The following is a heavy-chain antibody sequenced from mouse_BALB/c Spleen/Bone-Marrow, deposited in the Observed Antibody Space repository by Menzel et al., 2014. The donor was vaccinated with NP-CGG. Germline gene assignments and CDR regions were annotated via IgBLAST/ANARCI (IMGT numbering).Heavy chain of an antibody. CDR3: ARYDYYGSSFFDY. V-gene: IGHV1-26*01. D-gene: IGHD1-1*01. CDR2: INPYNGAT. Sequence: EVQLQQSGPELVKPGASVKISCKASGYSFTGYYMHWVKQSHVKSLEWIGRINPYNGATSYNQNFKDKASLTVDKSSSTAYMELHSLTSEDSAVYYCARYDYYGSSFFDYWGQDTTLTVSS. CDR1: GYSFTGYY. J-gene: IGHJ2*01.